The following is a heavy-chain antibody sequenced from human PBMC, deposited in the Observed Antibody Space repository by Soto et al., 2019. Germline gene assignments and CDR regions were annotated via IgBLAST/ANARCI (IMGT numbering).Heavy chain of an antibody. Sequence: EVQLVESGGGLVKPGGSLRLSCAASGFTFSSYSMNWVRQAPGKGLEWVSSISSSSSYIYYADSVKGRFNISRDNAKNSLYLQMNSLRAEDTAVYYCARGQSLSRGVQSDWGQGTLVTVSS. D-gene: IGHD3-10*01. CDR1: GFTFSSYS. J-gene: IGHJ4*02. V-gene: IGHV3-21*01. CDR3: ARGQSLSRGVQSD. CDR2: ISSSSSYI.